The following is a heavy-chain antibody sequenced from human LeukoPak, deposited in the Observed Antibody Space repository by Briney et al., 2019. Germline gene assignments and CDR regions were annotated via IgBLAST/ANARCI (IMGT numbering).Heavy chain of an antibody. D-gene: IGHD3-16*01. Sequence: PSETLSLTCTVSGASITYYYWSWIRQPPGKGLQWIGYIYGRGGTNYNPSLKSRITISLDTSKNQFSLKVNSVTAADTAVYYRAREDVWGNQTPKGHFDYWGRGALVTVSS. J-gene: IGHJ4*02. CDR3: AREDVWGNQTPKGHFDY. CDR1: GASITYYY. CDR2: IYGRGGT. V-gene: IGHV4-59*01.